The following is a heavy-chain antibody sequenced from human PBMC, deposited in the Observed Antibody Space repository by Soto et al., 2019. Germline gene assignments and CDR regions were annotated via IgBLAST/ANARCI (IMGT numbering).Heavy chain of an antibody. CDR1: GFTFSNAW. Sequence: GGSLRLSCAASGFTFSNAWMSWVRQAPGKGLEWVGRIKGEADGGTTDYAAPVKGRITISRDHSKDTLYLQMNSLKTEDTAVYYCTTGLSHGYYNIHYWGQGTPVTVSS. D-gene: IGHD3-9*01. CDR2: IKGEADGGTT. J-gene: IGHJ4*02. CDR3: TTGLSHGYYNIHY. V-gene: IGHV3-15*01.